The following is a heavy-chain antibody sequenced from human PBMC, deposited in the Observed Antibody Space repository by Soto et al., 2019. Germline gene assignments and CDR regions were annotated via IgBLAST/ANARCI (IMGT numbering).Heavy chain of an antibody. CDR2: IIPIFGTA. D-gene: IGHD5-18*01. CDR1: GGTFSSYA. J-gene: IGHJ6*02. CDR3: ATRGLPNYYYYSMDV. Sequence: QVQLGQSGAEVKKPGSSVKVSCKASGGTFSSYAISWVRQAPGQGLEWMGGIIPIFGTADYAQKFQGRVTITADETTSTAYMELRRLRCEDTAVYYCATRGLPNYYYYSMDVWGQGTTVTVSS. V-gene: IGHV1-69*12.